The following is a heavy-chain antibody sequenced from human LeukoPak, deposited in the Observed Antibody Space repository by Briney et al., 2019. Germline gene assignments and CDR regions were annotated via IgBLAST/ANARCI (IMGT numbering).Heavy chain of an antibody. J-gene: IGHJ3*02. CDR2: ISSSSSYI. CDR1: GSTFSSYS. V-gene: IGHV3-21*01. D-gene: IGHD2-15*01. Sequence: GGSLRLSCAASGSTFSSYSMNWVRQAPGKGLEWVSSISSSSSYIYYADSVKGRFTISRDNAKNSLYLQMNSLRAEDTAVYYCARSGYCSGGSCYYAFDIWGQGTMVTVSS. CDR3: ARSGYCSGGSCYYAFDI.